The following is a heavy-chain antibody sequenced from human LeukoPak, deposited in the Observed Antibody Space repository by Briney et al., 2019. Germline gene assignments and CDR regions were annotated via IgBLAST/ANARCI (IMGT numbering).Heavy chain of an antibody. CDR1: GFTFSSYS. CDR3: ARGAVVPYCSSTSCRAYYFDY. CDR2: ISSSSSYI. J-gene: IGHJ4*02. Sequence: GGSLRLSCAASGFTFSSYSMNWVRRAPGKGLEWVSSISSSSSYIYYADSVKGRFTISRDNAKNSLYLQMNSLRAEDTAVYYCARGAVVPYCSSTSCRAYYFDYWGQGTLVTVSS. V-gene: IGHV3-21*01. D-gene: IGHD2-2*01.